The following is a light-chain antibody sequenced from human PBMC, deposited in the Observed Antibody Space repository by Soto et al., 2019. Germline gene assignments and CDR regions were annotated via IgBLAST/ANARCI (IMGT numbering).Light chain of an antibody. CDR3: QQYGSSRWT. CDR1: QSVSSSY. V-gene: IGKV3-20*01. J-gene: IGKJ1*01. CDR2: GAS. Sequence: EIVLTQSPGTLSLSPGERATLSCRASQSVSSSYLAWYQQKPGQAPRLLIYGASSRATGIPDRFSGSGSGTDSAPTISRVEREDFAVYYCQQYGSSRWTFGQGTKVEIK.